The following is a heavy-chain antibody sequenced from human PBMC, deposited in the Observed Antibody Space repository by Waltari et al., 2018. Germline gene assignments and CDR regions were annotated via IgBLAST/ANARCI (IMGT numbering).Heavy chain of an antibody. CDR2: IYNSRGT. Sequence: EVQMVESGGGLVQPGGSLRLSCAVSGFTVSNNYMSWVRQAPGKDVGWVQHIYNSRGTYYADSVKGRVTISRDKSRNTLDLQMNSLRAEDTAVYYCARGPDSRGANRNGMDVWGQGATVTVSS. J-gene: IGHJ6*02. V-gene: IGHV3-66*01. CDR3: ARGPDSRGANRNGMDV. CDR1: GFTVSNNY. D-gene: IGHD2-15*01.